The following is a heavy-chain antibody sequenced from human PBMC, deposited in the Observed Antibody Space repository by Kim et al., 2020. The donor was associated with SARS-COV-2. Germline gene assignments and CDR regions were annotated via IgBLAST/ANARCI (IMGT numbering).Heavy chain of an antibody. CDR2: INTNTGNP. J-gene: IGHJ4*02. D-gene: IGHD3-3*01. CDR3: ASSSTIFGVVISYTTADY. V-gene: IGHV7-4-1*02. Sequence: ASVKVSCKASGYTFTSYAMNWVRQAPGQGLEWMGWINTNTGNPTYAQGFTGRFVFSLDTSVSTAYLQISSLKAEDTAVYYCASSSTIFGVVISYTTADYWGQGTLVTVSS. CDR1: GYTFTSYA.